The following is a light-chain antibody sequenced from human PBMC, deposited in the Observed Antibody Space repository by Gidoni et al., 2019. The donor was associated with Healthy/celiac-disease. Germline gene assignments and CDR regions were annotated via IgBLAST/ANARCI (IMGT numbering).Light chain of an antibody. J-gene: IGLJ2*01. V-gene: IGLV1-40*01. CDR3: QSYDSSLSGSV. CDR2: GNS. Sequence: GAPGQRVTISCTGSSSNIGAGYDVHWYQQLPGTAPKLLIYGNSNRPSGVPDRFSGSKSGTSASLAITGLQAEDEADYYCQSYDSSLSGSVFGGGTKLTVL. CDR1: SSNIGAGYD.